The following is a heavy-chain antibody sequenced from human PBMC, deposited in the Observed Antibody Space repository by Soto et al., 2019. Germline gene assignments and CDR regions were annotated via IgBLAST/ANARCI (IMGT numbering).Heavy chain of an antibody. D-gene: IGHD3-22*01. CDR3: ARENVPYYYDSSGFSSGYGMDV. V-gene: IGHV1-18*01. Sequence: ASVKVSCKASGYTFNFYGITWVRQAPGQGLEWMGWISGFNGNTNYAADLQGRVTMTTDTSTSTAYMELRGLRSDDTAVYYCARENVPYYYDSSGFSSGYGMDVWGQGTTVTVSS. CDR2: ISGFNGNT. J-gene: IGHJ6*02. CDR1: GYTFNFYG.